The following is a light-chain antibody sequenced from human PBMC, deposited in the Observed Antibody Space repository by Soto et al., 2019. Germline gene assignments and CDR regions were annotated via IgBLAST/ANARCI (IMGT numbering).Light chain of an antibody. J-gene: IGKJ1*01. CDR2: SAS. V-gene: IGKV3-15*01. CDR3: QQYNDWPRS. Sequence: EIVMTQSPATLSVSPGERATLSCRASQRVNNYLAWYQQRPGQVPRLLIHSASTRATGIPARFSASGSGTEFTITISSLQSEDFAIYYCQQYNDWPRSFGQGTKVEIK. CDR1: QRVNNY.